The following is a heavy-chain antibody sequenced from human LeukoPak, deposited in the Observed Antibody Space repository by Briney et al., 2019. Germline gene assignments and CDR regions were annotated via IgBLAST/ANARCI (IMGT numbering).Heavy chain of an antibody. V-gene: IGHV3-48*04. CDR3: ARDYGLNCYPTSCAGAFDF. CDR1: GFTFSSYS. Sequence: GGSLRLSCTASGFTFSSYSMNWVRQAPGKGLEWISYITSSSSATSTADSVKGRFTISRDNAKNSLYLQMNSLSVEDTAVYYCARDYGLNCYPTSCAGAFDFWGQGTMVTVSS. CDR2: ITSSSSAT. J-gene: IGHJ3*01. D-gene: IGHD3-9*01.